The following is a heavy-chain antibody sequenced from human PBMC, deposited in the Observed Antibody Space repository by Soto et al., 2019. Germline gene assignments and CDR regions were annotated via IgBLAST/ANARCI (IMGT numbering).Heavy chain of an antibody. J-gene: IGHJ4*02. CDR3: AQARARYYDSSGYYPFDY. CDR2: ISGSGGST. D-gene: IGHD3-22*01. V-gene: IGHV3-23*01. CDR1: GFTFISYA. Sequence: PRGSLRLSCAASGFTFISYAMSWVRQAPGKGLEWVSAISGSGGSTYYADSVKGRFTISRDNSKNTLYLQMNGLRAEDTAVYYCAQARARYYDSSGYYPFDYWGQGTLVTVS.